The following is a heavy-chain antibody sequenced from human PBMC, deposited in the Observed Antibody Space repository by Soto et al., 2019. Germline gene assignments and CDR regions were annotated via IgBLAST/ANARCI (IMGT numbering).Heavy chain of an antibody. J-gene: IGHJ4*02. CDR3: ARSDMIYCGGDCYPSTFDY. CDR2: IYYSGST. V-gene: IGHV4-59*08. D-gene: IGHD2-21*02. Sequence: WIGYIYYSGSTNYNPSLKSRVTISVDTSKNQFSLKLSSVTAADTAVYYCARSDMIYCGGDCYPSTFDYWGQGTL.